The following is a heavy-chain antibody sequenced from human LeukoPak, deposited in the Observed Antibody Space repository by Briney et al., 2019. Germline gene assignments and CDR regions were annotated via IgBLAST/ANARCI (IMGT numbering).Heavy chain of an antibody. Sequence: GGSLRLSCAASGFTVSSNYMSWVRQAPGKGLEWVSVIYSGGSTYYADSVKGRFTISRDNSKNTLYLQMNSLRAGDTAVYYCARASRYYYYGMDVWGQGTTVTVSS. V-gene: IGHV3-66*01. CDR3: ARASRYYYYGMDV. J-gene: IGHJ6*02. CDR1: GFTVSSNY. CDR2: IYSGGST.